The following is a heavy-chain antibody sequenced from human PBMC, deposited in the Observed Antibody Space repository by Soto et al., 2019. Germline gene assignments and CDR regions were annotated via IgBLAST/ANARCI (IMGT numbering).Heavy chain of an antibody. V-gene: IGHV3-49*04. CDR2: IRSKAYGGTT. CDR1: GFTFGDYA. CDR3: TRVLRKLGYCSSTSCYNWFDP. D-gene: IGHD2-2*01. J-gene: IGHJ5*02. Sequence: GGSLRLSCTASGFTFGDYAMSWVRQAPGKGLEWVGFIRSKAYGGTTEYAASVKGRFTISRDDSKSIAYLQMNSLKTEDTAVYYCTRVLRKLGYCSSTSCYNWFDPWGQGTLVTVSS.